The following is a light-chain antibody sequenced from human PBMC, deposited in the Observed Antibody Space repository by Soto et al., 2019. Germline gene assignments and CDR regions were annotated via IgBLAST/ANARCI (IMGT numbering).Light chain of an antibody. CDR1: QSVSSSY. CDR3: QHYVTSPPYT. Sequence: EIVLTQSPGTLSLSPGERATLSCRASQSVSSSYLAWYQQKPGQAPRLLIYGASSRATGIPDRFSGSGSGTDFTLTISRLVPEDSAVYYCQHYVTSPPYTLGQGTKLEIK. CDR2: GAS. J-gene: IGKJ2*01. V-gene: IGKV3-20*01.